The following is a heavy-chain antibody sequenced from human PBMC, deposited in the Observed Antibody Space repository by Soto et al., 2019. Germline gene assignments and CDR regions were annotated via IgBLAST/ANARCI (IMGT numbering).Heavy chain of an antibody. J-gene: IGHJ5*02. D-gene: IGHD2-2*01. CDR3: ASSSSTSSRDWFDP. CDR2: ISAYNGNT. CDR1: GYTFTSYG. V-gene: IGHV1-18*01. Sequence: GASVKVSCKASGYTFTSYGISWVRQAPGQGLEWMGWISAYNGNTNYAQKLQGRVTMTTDTSTSTAYMELRSLRSDDTAVYYCASSSSTSSRDWFDPWGQGTLVTVSS.